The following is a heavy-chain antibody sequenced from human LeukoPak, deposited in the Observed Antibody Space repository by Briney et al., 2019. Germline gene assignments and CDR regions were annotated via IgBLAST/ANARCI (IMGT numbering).Heavy chain of an antibody. Sequence: SETLSLTCTVSGGSISSYYWSWIRQPPGKGLEWIGYIYYSGSTNYNPSLKSRVTISVDTSKNQFSLKLSSVTAADTAVYYCARDHGYYDSSGDWYFDLWGRGTLVTVSS. J-gene: IGHJ2*01. V-gene: IGHV4-59*01. CDR3: ARDHGYYDSSGDWYFDL. D-gene: IGHD3-22*01. CDR2: IYYSGST. CDR1: GGSISSYY.